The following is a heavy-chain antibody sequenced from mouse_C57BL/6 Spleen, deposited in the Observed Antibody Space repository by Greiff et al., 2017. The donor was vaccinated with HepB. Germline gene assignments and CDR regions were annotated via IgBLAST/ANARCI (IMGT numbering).Heavy chain of an antibody. CDR3: ARGAYGSLYFDV. J-gene: IGHJ1*03. V-gene: IGHV1-50*01. CDR1: GYTFTSYW. CDR2: IDPSDSYT. Sequence: QVHVKQSGAELVKPGASVKLSCKASGYTFTSYWMQWVKQRPGQGLEWIGEIDPSDSYTNYNQKFKGKATLTVDTSSSTAYMQLSSLTSEDSAVYYCARGAYGSLYFDVWGTGTTGTVSS. D-gene: IGHD1-1*01.